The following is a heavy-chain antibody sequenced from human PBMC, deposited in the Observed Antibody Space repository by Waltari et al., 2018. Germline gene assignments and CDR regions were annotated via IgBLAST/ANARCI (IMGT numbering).Heavy chain of an antibody. CDR1: GYTFTDYY. V-gene: IGHV1-69-2*01. Sequence: EVQLVQSGAEVKKPGATVKISCKVSGYTFTDYYMHWLQQAPGKGLEWMGRVVPEEGETIYAEKFKGRVTITAETSTDTAYMELRSLRSEDTAVYYCATVCGGDGEWSPAEYFQHWGQGTLVNVSS. D-gene: IGHD2-21*01. CDR2: VVPEEGET. CDR3: ATVCGGDGEWSPAEYFQH. J-gene: IGHJ1*01.